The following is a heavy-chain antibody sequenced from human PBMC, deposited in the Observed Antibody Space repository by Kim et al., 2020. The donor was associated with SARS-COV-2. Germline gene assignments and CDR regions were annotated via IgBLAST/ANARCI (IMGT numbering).Heavy chain of an antibody. Sequence: SETLSLTCTVSGYSISSGYYWGWIRQPPGKGLEWIGSIYHSGSTYYNPSLKSRVTISVDTSKNQFSLKLSSVTAADTAVYYCAREYGYNWFDPWGQGTL. J-gene: IGHJ5*02. D-gene: IGHD4-17*01. CDR3: AREYGYNWFDP. CDR2: IYHSGST. V-gene: IGHV4-38-2*02. CDR1: GYSISSGYY.